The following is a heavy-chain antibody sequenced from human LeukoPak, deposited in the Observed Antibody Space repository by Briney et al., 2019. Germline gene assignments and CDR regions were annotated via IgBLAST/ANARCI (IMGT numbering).Heavy chain of an antibody. D-gene: IGHD1-14*01. V-gene: IGHV4-59*01. CDR3: TRYPDLEAYYYYGLDV. CDR2: IHYSGTT. CDR1: GDSISSYY. Sequence: SETLSLTCTVSGDSISSYYWSWIRQPPGKGLEWIGYIHYSGTTDYNPSLRSRVTISLDTSKNQFSLKLRSVTAADTAVYFCTRYPDLEAYYYYGLDVWGQGTTVTVSS. J-gene: IGHJ6*02.